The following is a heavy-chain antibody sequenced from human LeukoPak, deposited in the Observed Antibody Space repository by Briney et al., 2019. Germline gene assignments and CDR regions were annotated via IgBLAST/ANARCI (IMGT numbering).Heavy chain of an antibody. D-gene: IGHD1-7*01. Sequence: SETLSLTCTVSGGSISSSSYYWGWIRQPPWKGLEWIGSIYYSGSTYYNPSLKSRVTISVDTSKNQFSLKLSSVTAADTAVYYCARDGKTGTTIWGQGTLVTVSS. CDR1: GGSISSSSYY. CDR3: ARDGKTGTTI. J-gene: IGHJ4*02. V-gene: IGHV4-39*07. CDR2: IYYSGST.